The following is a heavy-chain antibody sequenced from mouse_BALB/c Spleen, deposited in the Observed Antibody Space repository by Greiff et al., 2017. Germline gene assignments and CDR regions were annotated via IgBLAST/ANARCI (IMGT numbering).Heavy chain of an antibody. CDR2: IYPGSGST. CDR3: ARGYGNSWFAY. J-gene: IGHJ3*01. D-gene: IGHD2-10*02. CDR1: GYTFTDYV. Sequence: VQLQQSGPELVKPGASVKMSCKASGYTFTDYVISWVKQRTGQGLEWIGEIYPGSGSTYYNEKFKGKASITADTSSNTAYLQLSSLTSEDTAVYYCARGYGNSWFAYWGQGTLVTVSA. V-gene: IGHV1-83*01.